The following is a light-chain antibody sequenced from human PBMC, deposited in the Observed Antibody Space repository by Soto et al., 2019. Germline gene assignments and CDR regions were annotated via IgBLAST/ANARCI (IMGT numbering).Light chain of an antibody. CDR1: QTVNSN. Sequence: EIVMTQSPATLSVSPGERATLSCRASQTVNSNLAWYQQKPGQAPRLLIYGASTRATGIPARFSGSGSGTEFTLTISSLQSEEFAVYYCQQYNNWPRTVGQGTKVDI. CDR2: GAS. J-gene: IGKJ1*01. V-gene: IGKV3-15*01. CDR3: QQYNNWPRT.